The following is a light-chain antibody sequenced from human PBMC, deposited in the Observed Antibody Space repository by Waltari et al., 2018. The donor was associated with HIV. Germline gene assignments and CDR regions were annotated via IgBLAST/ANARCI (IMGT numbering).Light chain of an antibody. CDR3: QSADSSGTYPVV. V-gene: IGLV3-25*03. J-gene: IGLJ2*01. Sequence: SSELTQPPSVSVSPGQTARITCSGDALPTKYAYWYQQKPGQAPVVVIYKDSERPSGIPERFSGSSSGTTVTLTISGVQAEDEADYYCQSADSSGTYPVVFGGGTKLTVL. CDR2: KDS. CDR1: ALPTKY.